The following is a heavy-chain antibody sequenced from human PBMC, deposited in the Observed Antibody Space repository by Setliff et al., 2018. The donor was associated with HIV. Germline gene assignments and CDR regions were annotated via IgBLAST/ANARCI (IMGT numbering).Heavy chain of an antibody. V-gene: IGHV4-38-2*02. J-gene: IGHJ4*02. CDR3: AKSSPSIGYISDH. CDR1: GYSINSSHF. Sequence: SQTLSLTCTVSGYSINSSHFWGWIRQPPGKGLEWVGSIYHSGNTHYNPSLKSRVTISTDTSKNQCSLNVRSVTAADTAVYFCAKSSPSIGYISDHWGQGTLVTVSS. D-gene: IGHD5-12*01. CDR2: IYHSGNT.